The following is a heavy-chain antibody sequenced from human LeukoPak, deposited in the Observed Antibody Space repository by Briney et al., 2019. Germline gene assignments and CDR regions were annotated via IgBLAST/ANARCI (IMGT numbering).Heavy chain of an antibody. V-gene: IGHV4-34*01. CDR1: GGSFSGYY. CDR3: ARGRTVTTLDY. J-gene: IGHJ4*02. D-gene: IGHD4-17*01. CDR2: INHSGST. Sequence: SETLSLTCAVYGGSFSGYYWSWIRQPPGKGLEWIGEINHSGSTNYNSSLKGRVTISVDTSKNQFSLKLSSVTAADTAVYYCARGRTVTTLDYWGQGTLVTVSS.